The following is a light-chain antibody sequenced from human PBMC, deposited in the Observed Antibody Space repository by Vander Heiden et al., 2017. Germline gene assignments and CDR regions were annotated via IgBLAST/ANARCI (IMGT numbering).Light chain of an antibody. CDR2: LNSDGSH. Sequence: HLVLTQSPSAPASLEPSVKLTCTLSSGHSSYAIAWHQQQPEKGPRYLMKLNSDGSHSKGDGIPDRFSGSSSGAERYLTISSLQSEDEADYYCQTWGTGIRVFGGGTKLTVL. J-gene: IGLJ3*02. CDR1: SGHSSYA. CDR3: QTWGTGIRV. V-gene: IGLV4-69*01.